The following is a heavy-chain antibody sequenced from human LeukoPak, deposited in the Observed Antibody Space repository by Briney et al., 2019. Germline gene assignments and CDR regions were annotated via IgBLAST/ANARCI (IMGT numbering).Heavy chain of an antibody. CDR3: ARDDGRIAAAGTDAFDI. CDR2: SNPIFDTT. V-gene: IGHV1-69*06. J-gene: IGHJ3*02. CDR1: GGTFSDYA. D-gene: IGHD6-13*01. Sequence: SVKVSCKASGGTFSDYAISWVRQAPGQGLEWMGGSNPIFDTTNYAQKFQGRVTITADKSTRTAYMELSSLRSEDTAVYYCARDDGRIAAAGTDAFDIWGQGTMVTVSS.